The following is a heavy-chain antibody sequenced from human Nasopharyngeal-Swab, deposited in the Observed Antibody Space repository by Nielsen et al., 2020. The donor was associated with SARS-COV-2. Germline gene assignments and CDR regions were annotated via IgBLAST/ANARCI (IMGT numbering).Heavy chain of an antibody. D-gene: IGHD6-6*01. CDR3: AREGLYSSSLAY. CDR2: IYYSGST. J-gene: IGHJ4*02. V-gene: IGHV4-39*07. Sequence: RQAPGKGLEWIGSIYYSGSTYYNPSLESRVTISVDTSKNQFSLKLSSVTAADTAVYYCAREGLYSSSLAYWGQGTLVTVSS.